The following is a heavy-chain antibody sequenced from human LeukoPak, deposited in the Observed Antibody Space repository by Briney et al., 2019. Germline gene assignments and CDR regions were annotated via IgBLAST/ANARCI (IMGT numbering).Heavy chain of an antibody. D-gene: IGHD3-22*01. CDR2: IYYSGST. CDR1: GGSISSSSYY. J-gene: IGHJ4*02. Sequence: SETLSLTCTVSGGSISSSSYYWGWIRQPPGKGLEWIGSIYYSGSTYYNPSLKSRVTISVDTSKNQFSLKLGSVTAADTAVYYCARHLYDSSGYYGLDYFDYWGQGTLVTVSS. V-gene: IGHV4-39*01. CDR3: ARHLYDSSGYYGLDYFDY.